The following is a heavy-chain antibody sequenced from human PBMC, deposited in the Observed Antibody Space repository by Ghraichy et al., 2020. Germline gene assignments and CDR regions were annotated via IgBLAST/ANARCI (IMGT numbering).Heavy chain of an antibody. D-gene: IGHD1-7*01. CDR1: GGSAGSGEYY. J-gene: IGHJ4*02. CDR3: ARASNYRFYFDY. Sequence: SCAVSGGSAGSGEYYWTWIRQPPGQGLDWMGYIYYSGTTYYNPSLKTRLTISVDTSKNQFSLKLTSVTAADTAVYYCARASNYRFYFDYWGQGTLVTVSS. V-gene: IGHV4-30-4*01. CDR2: IYYSGTT.